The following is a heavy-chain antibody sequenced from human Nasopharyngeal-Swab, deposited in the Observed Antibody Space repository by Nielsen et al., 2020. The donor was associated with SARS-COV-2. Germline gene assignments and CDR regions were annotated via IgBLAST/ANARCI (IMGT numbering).Heavy chain of an antibody. Sequence: ASVKVSCKASGYTFTSYGISWVRQAPGQGLEWMGWISAYNGNTNYAQKLQGRVTMTTDTSTSTAYMELRSLRSDDTAVYYCAREGENLLVPAAMVVWDYYYYGMDVWGQGTTVTASS. CDR2: ISAYNGNT. J-gene: IGHJ6*02. CDR3: AREGENLLVPAAMVVWDYYYYGMDV. CDR1: GYTFTSYG. V-gene: IGHV1-18*01. D-gene: IGHD2-2*01.